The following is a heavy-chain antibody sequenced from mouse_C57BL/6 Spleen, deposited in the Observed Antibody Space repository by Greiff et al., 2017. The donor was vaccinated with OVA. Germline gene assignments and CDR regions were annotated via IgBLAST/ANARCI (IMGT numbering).Heavy chain of an antibody. Sequence: VQLQQPGAELVMPGASVKLSCKASGYTFTSYWMHWVKQRPGQGLEWIGEIDPSDSYTNYNQKFKGKSTLTVDKSSSTAYMQLSSLTSEDSAVYYCARWGGDYDGMDYAMDYWGQGTSVTVSS. J-gene: IGHJ4*01. V-gene: IGHV1-69*01. CDR3: ARWGGDYDGMDYAMDY. CDR2: IDPSDSYT. CDR1: GYTFTSYW. D-gene: IGHD2-4*01.